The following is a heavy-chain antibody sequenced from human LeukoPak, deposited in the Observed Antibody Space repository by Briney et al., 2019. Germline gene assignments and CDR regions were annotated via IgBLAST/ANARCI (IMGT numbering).Heavy chain of an antibody. D-gene: IGHD4-17*01. CDR2: INHSGST. V-gene: IGHV4-34*01. Sequence: SETLSLTCAVYGGSFSGYYWSWIRQPPGKGLEWIGEINHSGSTNYNPSLKSRVTISVDTSKNQFSLKLSSVTAADTAVYYCARGRRNYGDYVHYYYYYMDVWGKGTTVTVSS. J-gene: IGHJ6*03. CDR3: ARGRRNYGDYVHYYYYYMDV. CDR1: GGSFSGYY.